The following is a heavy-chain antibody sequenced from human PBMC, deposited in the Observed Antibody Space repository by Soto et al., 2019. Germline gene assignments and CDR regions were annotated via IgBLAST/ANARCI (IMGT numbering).Heavy chain of an antibody. V-gene: IGHV4-39*01. J-gene: IGHJ4*02. CDR3: ARIVGIRNSIGKRYYFDY. D-gene: IGHD6-19*01. CDR1: GGSVSSTSYY. CDR2: IYYSGST. Sequence: QLQLQESGPGLVKPSETLSLTCTVSGGSVSSTSYYWGWIRQPPGKGLEWIGSIYYSGSTYYNPSLKSRVTISVDTSKNQFSLKLSSVTAADTAVYYCARIVGIRNSIGKRYYFDYWGQGTLVTVSS.